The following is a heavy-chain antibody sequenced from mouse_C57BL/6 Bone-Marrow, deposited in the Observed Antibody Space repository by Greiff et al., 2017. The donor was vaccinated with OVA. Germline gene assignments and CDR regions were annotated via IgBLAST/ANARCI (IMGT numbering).Heavy chain of an antibody. CDR2: IDPEDGDT. V-gene: IGHV14-1*01. J-gene: IGHJ3*01. Sequence: VQLQQSGAELVRPGASVKLSCTASGFNIKDYYMHWVKQRPEQGLEWIGRIDPEDGDTEYAPKFQGKATMTADTSSNTAYLQLSSLTSGDTAVYYCTTYGNPAWFAYWGQGTLVTVSA. CDR1: GFNIKDYY. D-gene: IGHD2-1*01. CDR3: TTYGNPAWFAY.